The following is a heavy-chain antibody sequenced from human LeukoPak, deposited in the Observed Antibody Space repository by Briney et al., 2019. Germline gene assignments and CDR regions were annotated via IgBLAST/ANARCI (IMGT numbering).Heavy chain of an antibody. CDR1: GGTFSSYA. CDR2: IIPIFGTA. D-gene: IGHD5-18*01. CDR3: ASIRGYSYGSFDY. J-gene: IGHJ4*02. Sequence: SVKVSCKASGGTFSSYAFSWVRQAPGQGLEWMGGIIPIFGTANYAQKFQGRVTITTDESTSTAYMELSSLRSEDSAVYYCASIRGYSYGSFDYWGQGTLVTVSS. V-gene: IGHV1-69*05.